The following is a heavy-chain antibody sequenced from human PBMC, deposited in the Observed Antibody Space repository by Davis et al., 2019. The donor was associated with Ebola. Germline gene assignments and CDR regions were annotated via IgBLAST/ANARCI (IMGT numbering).Heavy chain of an antibody. CDR1: GFTFSSYA. J-gene: IGHJ1*01. CDR3: AKDLAISSLGYFQH. Sequence: PGGSLRLSCAASGFTFSSYAMHWVRQAPGKGLEWVAVISYDGSNKYYADSVKGRFTISRDNSKNTLYLQMNSLRAEDTAVYYCAKDLAISSLGYFQHWGQGTLVTVSS. D-gene: IGHD3-3*02. V-gene: IGHV3-30*04. CDR2: ISYDGSNK.